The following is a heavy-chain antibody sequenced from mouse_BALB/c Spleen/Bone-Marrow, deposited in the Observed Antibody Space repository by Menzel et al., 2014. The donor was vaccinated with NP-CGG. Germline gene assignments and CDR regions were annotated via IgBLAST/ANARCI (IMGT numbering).Heavy chain of an antibody. CDR2: ISGGGSYT. J-gene: IGHJ3*01. V-gene: IGHV5-9-2*01. Sequence: EVKLMESGGGLVKPGGSLKLSCAASGFNFSSYGMSWVRQTPEKRLVCVASISGGGSYTYFPDSAKGRIIISRDNAKNNLYLQMSSLRSEDTALYYCARHDHDWFAYWGQGTLVTVSA. CDR3: ARHDHDWFAY. CDR1: GFNFSSYG.